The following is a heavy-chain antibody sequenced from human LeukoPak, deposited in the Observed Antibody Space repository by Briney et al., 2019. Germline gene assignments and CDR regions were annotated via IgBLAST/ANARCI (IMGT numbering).Heavy chain of an antibody. Sequence: GGSLRLSCAASGFTFDDYGMSWVRQAPGKGLEWVSGINWNGGSTGYADSVKGRFTISRDNAKSSLYLQMKSLRAEDTAVYYCVRDVAYDFRNPYRYFQHWGQGTLVTVSS. CDR3: VRDVAYDFRNPYRYFQH. J-gene: IGHJ1*01. V-gene: IGHV3-20*04. D-gene: IGHD3-3*01. CDR1: GFTFDDYG. CDR2: INWNGGST.